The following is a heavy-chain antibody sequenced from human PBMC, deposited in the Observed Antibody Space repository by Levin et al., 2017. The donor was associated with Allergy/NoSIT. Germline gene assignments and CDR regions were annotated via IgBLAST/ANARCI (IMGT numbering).Heavy chain of an antibody. CDR2: LNSGGDT. V-gene: IGHV3-66*02. CDR3: ARGTVGGARFDH. CDR1: GFTVSGNY. Sequence: TGGSLRLSCAASGFTVSGNYMSWVRQALGKGLEWVSTLNSGGDTYYADSVKGRFTISRDNSKNMVNLQINSLRDEDTAVYYCARGTVGGARFDHWGQGTLVTVSS. J-gene: IGHJ4*02. D-gene: IGHD1-14*01.